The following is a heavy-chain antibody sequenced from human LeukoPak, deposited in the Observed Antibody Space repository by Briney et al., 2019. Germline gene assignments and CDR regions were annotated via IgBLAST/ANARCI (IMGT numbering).Heavy chain of an antibody. CDR2: IIPILGIA. CDR1: GGTFSSYA. V-gene: IGHV1-69*04. D-gene: IGHD3-22*01. Sequence: SVKVSCKASGGTFSSYAISWVRQAPGQGLEWMGRIIPILGIANYAQKFQGRVTITADKSTSTAYMELSGLRSEDTAIYYCARDPHTYYYDTIGYPWGQGTLVTVSS. CDR3: ARDPHTYYYDTIGYP. J-gene: IGHJ5*02.